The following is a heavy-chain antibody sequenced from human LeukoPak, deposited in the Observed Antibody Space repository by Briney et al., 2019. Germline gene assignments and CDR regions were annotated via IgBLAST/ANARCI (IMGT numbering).Heavy chain of an antibody. CDR3: AKDGDIVVVPAAWGFNWFDP. CDR1: GFTFSSYG. CDR2: IWYDGSNK. Sequence: GGSLRLSCAASGFTFSSYGMHWVRQAPGKGLEWVAVIWYDGSNKYYADSVKGRFTISRDNSKNTLYLQMNSLRAEDTAVYYCAKDGDIVVVPAAWGFNWFDPWGQGTLVTVSS. D-gene: IGHD2-2*01. J-gene: IGHJ5*02. V-gene: IGHV3-33*06.